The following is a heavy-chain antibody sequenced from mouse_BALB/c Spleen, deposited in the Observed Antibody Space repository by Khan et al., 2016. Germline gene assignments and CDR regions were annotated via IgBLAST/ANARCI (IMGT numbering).Heavy chain of an antibody. D-gene: IGHD1-1*01. J-gene: IGHJ4*01. CDR1: GYTFTDYY. CDR2: IYPGSGNS. V-gene: IGHV1-77*01. Sequence: QVQLQQSGAELARPGASVKLSCKASGYTFTDYYINWVKQRTGQGLEWIGEIYPGSGNSYYNEKFKGRAILTADNSSSTAYMQLSILTSEDSAVYFCAKGGRTDYYGIDYWGQGTSVTVSS. CDR3: AKGGRTDYYGIDY.